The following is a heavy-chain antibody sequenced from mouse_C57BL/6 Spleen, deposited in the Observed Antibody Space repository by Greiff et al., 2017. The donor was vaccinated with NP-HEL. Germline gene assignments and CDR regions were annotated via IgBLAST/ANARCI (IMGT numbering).Heavy chain of an antibody. J-gene: IGHJ2*01. V-gene: IGHV5-9-1*02. CDR2: ISSGGDYI. CDR3: TREDGNYGGGFDY. Sequence: EVKLMESGEGLVKPGGSLKLSCAASGFTFSSYAMSWVRQTPEKRLEWVAYISSGGDYIYYADTVKGRFTISRDNARNTLYLQMSSLKSEDTAMYYCTREDGNYGGGFDYWGKGTTLTVSS. CDR1: GFTFSSYA. D-gene: IGHD2-1*01.